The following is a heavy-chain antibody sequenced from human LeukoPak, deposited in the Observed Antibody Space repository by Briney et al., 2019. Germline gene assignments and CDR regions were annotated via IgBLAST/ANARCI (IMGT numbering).Heavy chain of an antibody. V-gene: IGHV4-34*01. CDR1: GGSFSGYY. D-gene: IGHD3-10*01. CDR2: INHSGST. Sequence: SETLSLTCAVYGGSFSGYYWSWIRQPPGKGLEWIGEINHSGSTNYNPSLKSRVTISVDTSKNQFSLKLSSVTAADTAVYYCARVGTYTYYYGSGNWFDPWGQGTLVTVSS. CDR3: ARVGTYTYYYGSGNWFDP. J-gene: IGHJ5*02.